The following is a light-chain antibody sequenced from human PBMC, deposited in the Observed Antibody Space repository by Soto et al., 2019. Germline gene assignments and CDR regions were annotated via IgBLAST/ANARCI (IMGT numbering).Light chain of an antibody. CDR2: GAS. Sequence: EIVLTQSPGTLSLSPGERATLSCRASQSVSNNYLAWYQPKPGQAPRLLIYGASSRATGIPDRFSGSGSGTDFTLTISRLEPEDFAVYYCQQYGSSLGVTFGGGTKVDIK. V-gene: IGKV3-20*01. CDR1: QSVSNNY. J-gene: IGKJ4*01. CDR3: QQYGSSLGVT.